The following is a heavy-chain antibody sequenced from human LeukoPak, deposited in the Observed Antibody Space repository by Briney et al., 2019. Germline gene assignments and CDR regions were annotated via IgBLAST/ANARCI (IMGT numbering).Heavy chain of an antibody. CDR1: GFTFSSYS. CDR3: AKSAIVVVITVSDY. D-gene: IGHD3-22*01. Sequence: PGGSLRLSCAASGFTFSSYSMNWVRQAPGKGLEWVSSISSSSSYIYYADSVKGRFTISRDNAKNSLYLQMNSLRAEDTAVYYCAKSAIVVVITVSDYWGQGTLVTVSS. J-gene: IGHJ4*02. V-gene: IGHV3-21*01. CDR2: ISSSSSYI.